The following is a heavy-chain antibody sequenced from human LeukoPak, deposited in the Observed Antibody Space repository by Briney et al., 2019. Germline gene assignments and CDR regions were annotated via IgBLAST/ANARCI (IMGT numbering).Heavy chain of an antibody. D-gene: IGHD3-22*01. CDR1: GYTFTGYY. V-gene: IGHV1-2*06. J-gene: IGHJ4*02. Sequence: VASVKVSCKASGYTFTGYYMHWVRQAPGQGLEWMGRINPNSGGTNYAQKFQGRVTMTRDTSISTAYMELSRLRSDDTAVYYCARRVRYYDSSGSSPYYFDYWGQGTLVTVSS. CDR3: ARRVRYYDSSGSSPYYFDY. CDR2: INPNSGGT.